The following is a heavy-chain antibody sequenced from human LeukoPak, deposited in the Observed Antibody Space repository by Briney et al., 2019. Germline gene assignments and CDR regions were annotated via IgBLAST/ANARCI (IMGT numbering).Heavy chain of an antibody. D-gene: IGHD3-10*01. J-gene: IGHJ5*02. CDR2: IYYSGST. Sequence: SETLSLTCTVSGGSISSYYLSWIWQPPGKGLEWIGYIYYSGSTNYNPSLKSRVTISVDTSKNQFSLKLSSVTAADTAVYYSARHSNYGSGSYYRYWFDPWGQGTLVTVSS. CDR3: ARHSNYGSGSYYRYWFDP. V-gene: IGHV4-59*08. CDR1: GGSISSYY.